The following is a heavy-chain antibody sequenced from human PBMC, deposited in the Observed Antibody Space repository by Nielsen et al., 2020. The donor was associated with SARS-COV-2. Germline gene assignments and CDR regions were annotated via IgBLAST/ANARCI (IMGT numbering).Heavy chain of an antibody. Sequence: SETLSLTCSASGDSISSYYWSWIRQPPGKGLEWIGSVSYSGSTNSLPSLRSRVTISRDTSRNQLSLRLSSVTAADTAVYYCASVSRDGYNTDYWGQGTLVTVSS. V-gene: IGHV4-59*12. J-gene: IGHJ4*02. CDR1: GDSISSYY. D-gene: IGHD5-24*01. CDR3: ASVSRDGYNTDY. CDR2: VSYSGST.